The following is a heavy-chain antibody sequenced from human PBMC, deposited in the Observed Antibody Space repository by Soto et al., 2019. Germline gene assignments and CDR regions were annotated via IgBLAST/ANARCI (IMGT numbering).Heavy chain of an antibody. CDR2: ISYDGSNK. CDR3: ARDLVEVAGTEEFDYYYYGMDV. V-gene: IGHV3-30-3*01. J-gene: IGHJ6*02. Sequence: EGSLRLSCAASGFTFSSYAMHWVRQAPGKGLEWVAVISYDGSNKYYADSVKGRFTISRDNSKNTLYLQMNSLSAEDTAVYYCARDLVEVAGTEEFDYYYYGMDVWGQGTTVTVSS. D-gene: IGHD6-19*01. CDR1: GFTFSSYA.